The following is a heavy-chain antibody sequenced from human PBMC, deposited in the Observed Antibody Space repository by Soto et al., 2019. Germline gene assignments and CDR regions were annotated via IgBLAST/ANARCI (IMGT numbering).Heavy chain of an antibody. V-gene: IGHV4-59*01. CDR3: ARVGYSSGWYRFDI. Sequence: ETLSLTCTVSGGSISSYYWSWIRQPPGKGLEWIGYIYYSGSTNYNPSLKSRVTISVDTSKNQFSLKLSSVTAADTAVYYCARVGYSSGWYRFDICGQGTMVTVSS. CDR1: GGSISSYY. CDR2: IYYSGST. D-gene: IGHD6-19*01. J-gene: IGHJ3*02.